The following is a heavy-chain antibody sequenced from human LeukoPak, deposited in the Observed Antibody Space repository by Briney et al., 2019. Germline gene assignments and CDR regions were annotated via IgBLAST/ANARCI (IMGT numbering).Heavy chain of an antibody. CDR3: ARDNRITSDAFDI. J-gene: IGHJ3*02. V-gene: IGHV3-53*01. Sequence: GGSLRLSCAASGFTVSSNYMSWVRQAPGKGLEWVSVIYSGGSTYYADSVKGRFTISRDNSKNTLYLQMNSLRAVDTAVYYCARDNRITSDAFDIWGQGTMVTVSS. CDR2: IYSGGST. D-gene: IGHD2/OR15-2a*01. CDR1: GFTVSSNY.